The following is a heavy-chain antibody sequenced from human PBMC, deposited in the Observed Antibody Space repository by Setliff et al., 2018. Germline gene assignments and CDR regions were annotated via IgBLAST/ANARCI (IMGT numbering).Heavy chain of an antibody. CDR2: IDPRDSYT. CDR3: ARLPAGDLLTAYHPYYFDF. CDR1: GYNFASYW. D-gene: IGHD3-9*01. Sequence: PGESLKISCKASGYNFASYWVTWVRQMPGKGLEWMGRIDPRDSYTSYSPSFQGHVTISADKSTSTAYLQWSSLKASDTAIYYCARLPAGDLLTAYHPYYFDFWGQGTLVTVSS. V-gene: IGHV5-10-1*01. J-gene: IGHJ4*02.